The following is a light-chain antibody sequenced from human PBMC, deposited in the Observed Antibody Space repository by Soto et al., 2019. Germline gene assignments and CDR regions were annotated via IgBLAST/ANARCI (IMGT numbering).Light chain of an antibody. CDR2: GAS. Sequence: EIVLTQSPGTLSLSPGERATLSCRASQSISSSYLAWYQQKPGQAPRLLIYGASSRATGIPDRFSGSGSGTDFTLTISRLEPEDFALYYCQQYSSSLLTFGQGTKVEIK. CDR1: QSISSSY. J-gene: IGKJ1*01. CDR3: QQYSSSLLT. V-gene: IGKV3-20*01.